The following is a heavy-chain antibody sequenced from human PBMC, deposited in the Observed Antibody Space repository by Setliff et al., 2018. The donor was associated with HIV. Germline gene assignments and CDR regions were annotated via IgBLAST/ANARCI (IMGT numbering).Heavy chain of an antibody. J-gene: IGHJ3*02. V-gene: IGHV3-23*01. D-gene: IGHD3-10*01. CDR1: GFTFSNYA. CDR3: AKDIGYGSGTWDAFDI. CDR2: ISGSGGST. Sequence: GESLKISCAASGFTFSNYAMSWVRQAPGKGLEWVSAISGSGGSTYYADSVKGRFTISRDNSKNTLYLQMNSLRAEDTAVYNCAKDIGYGSGTWDAFDIWGQGTMVTVSS.